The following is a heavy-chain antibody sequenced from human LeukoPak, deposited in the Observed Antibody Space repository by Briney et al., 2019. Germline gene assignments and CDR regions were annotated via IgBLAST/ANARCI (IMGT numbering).Heavy chain of an antibody. CDR1: GFAFSRSG. D-gene: IGHD2-21*02. V-gene: IGHV3-33*01. CDR2: IWYDGSEE. CDR3: ATLSFGDTDY. Sequence: GGSLRLSCAASGFAFSRSGMNWVRQAPGKGLEWVAIIWYDGSEEYYADSVKGRFTISKDNLKNTLYLQMNSLRAEDTAVYYCATLSFGDTDYWGQGTVVTVSS. J-gene: IGHJ4*02.